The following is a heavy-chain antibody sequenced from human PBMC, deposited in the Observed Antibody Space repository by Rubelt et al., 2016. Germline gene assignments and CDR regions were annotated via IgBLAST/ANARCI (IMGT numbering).Heavy chain of an antibody. CDR2: INPNSGGT. V-gene: IGHV1-2*06. J-gene: IGHJ4*02. CDR1: GYTFTGYY. CDR3: ARESSSGWYIDY. D-gene: IGHD6-19*01. Sequence: QVQLVQSGAEVKKPGASVKVSCKASGYTFTGYYMHWVRQAPGQGLEWVGRINPNSGGTNYAQKVQGRVTLPRDTSLTTAYMELSRLRSDDTAVFYCARESSSGWYIDYWGQGTLVTVSS.